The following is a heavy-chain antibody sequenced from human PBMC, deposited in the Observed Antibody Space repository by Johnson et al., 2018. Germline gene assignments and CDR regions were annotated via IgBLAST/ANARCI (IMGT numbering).Heavy chain of an antibody. J-gene: IGHJ3*02. D-gene: IGHD1-26*01. V-gene: IGHV3-30*18. CDR3: AKDQSPEVGVDPFDI. CDR2: ISYDGSNK. CDR1: GFTFSSYG. Sequence: VQLVESGGGVVQXGRSLRLSCAASGFTFSSYGMHWVRQAPGKGLEWVAVISYDGSNKYYADSVKGRFTISRDNSKNTLYLQMNSLRAEDTAVYYCAKDQSPEVGVDPFDIWGQGTMVTVSS.